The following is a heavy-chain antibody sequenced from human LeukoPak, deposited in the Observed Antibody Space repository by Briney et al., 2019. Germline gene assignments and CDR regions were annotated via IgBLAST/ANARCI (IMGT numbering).Heavy chain of an antibody. J-gene: IGHJ6*02. CDR1: GYTFTSYD. CDR2: MNPNSGNT. CDR3: ARTRGYSGYDLTYYYYGMDV. D-gene: IGHD5-12*01. Sequence: ASVKVSCKASGYTFTSYDINWGRHATGQGLEWMGWMNPNSGNTGYAQKFQGRVTMTRNTSISTAYMELSSLRSEDTAVYYCARTRGYSGYDLTYYYYGMDVWGQGTTVTVSS. V-gene: IGHV1-8*01.